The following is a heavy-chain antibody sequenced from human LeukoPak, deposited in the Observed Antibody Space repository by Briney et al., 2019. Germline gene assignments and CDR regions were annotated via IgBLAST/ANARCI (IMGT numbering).Heavy chain of an antibody. J-gene: IGHJ4*02. Sequence: SETLSLTCTVSGGSISTYYWNWIRQPPGKGLEWIGYVHYSGNTNYNPSLKSRVTISLDTSKNQFSVKLTSVTAADTAMYYCAKSDGSGDYFDYWGQGALVAVSS. V-gene: IGHV4-59*01. CDR1: GGSISTYY. CDR3: AKSDGSGDYFDY. CDR2: VHYSGNT. D-gene: IGHD3-10*01.